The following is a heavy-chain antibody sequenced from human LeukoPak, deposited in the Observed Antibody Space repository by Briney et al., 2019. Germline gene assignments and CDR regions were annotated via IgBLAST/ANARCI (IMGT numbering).Heavy chain of an antibody. J-gene: IGHJ6*03. CDR3: ARVSWDYRNDRCYFYYMYV. D-gene: IGHD4-11*01. CDR1: GFTFSRYW. V-gene: IGHV3-74*01. CDR2: ISSDGSST. Sequence: GGSLRLSCAASGFTFSRYWMYWLRQAPGKGLVWVSHISSDGSSTNYADSVKGRFTISRDNAKNTLYLQMNSLRAEDTAVYYCARVSWDYRNDRCYFYYMYVRGKGTTVTVSS.